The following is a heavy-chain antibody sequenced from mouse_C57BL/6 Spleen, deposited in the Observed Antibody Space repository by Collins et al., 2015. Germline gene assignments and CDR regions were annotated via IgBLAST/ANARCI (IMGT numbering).Heavy chain of an antibody. D-gene: IGHD1-1*01. Sequence: VQLQESGPGLVKPSQSLSLTCSVTGYSITSGYYWNWIRQFPGNKLEWMGYISYDGSNNYNPSLKNRISITRDTSKNQFFLKLNSVTTEDTATYYCARGVTTVSFAYWGQGTLVTVSA. CDR2: ISYDGSN. CDR3: ARGVTTVSFAY. J-gene: IGHJ3*01. V-gene: IGHV3-6*02. CDR1: GYSITSGYY.